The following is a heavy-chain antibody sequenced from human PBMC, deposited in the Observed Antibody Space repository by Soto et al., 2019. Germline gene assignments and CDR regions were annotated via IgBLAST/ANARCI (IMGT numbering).Heavy chain of an antibody. Sequence: TSETLSLTCAVSGGSISSGGYYWSWIRQPPGKGLEWIGYIYHSGSTYYNPSLKSRVTISIDRSKNQFSLKLSSVTAADTALYYCARVPDYWGQGILFTSPQ. J-gene: IGHJ4*02. V-gene: IGHV4-30-2*01. CDR2: IYHSGST. CDR1: GGSISSGGYY. D-gene: IGHD2-2*01. CDR3: ARVPDY.